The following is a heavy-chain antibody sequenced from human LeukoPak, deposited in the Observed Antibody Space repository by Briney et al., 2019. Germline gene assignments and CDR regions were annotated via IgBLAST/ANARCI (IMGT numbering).Heavy chain of an antibody. CDR3: AKEAPFPIFDY. Sequence: VSAISGSGESTYYADSVKGRFTISRDDSKNTLYLQMDSLRAVDTAVYYCAKEAPFPIFDYWGQGTLVTVSS. D-gene: IGHD2/OR15-2a*01. CDR2: ISGSGEST. V-gene: IGHV3-23*01. J-gene: IGHJ4*02.